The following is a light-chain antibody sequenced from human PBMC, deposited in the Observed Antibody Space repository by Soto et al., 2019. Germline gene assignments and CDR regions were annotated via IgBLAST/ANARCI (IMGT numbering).Light chain of an antibody. J-gene: IGKJ1*01. V-gene: IGKV3-15*01. CDR1: QSVSSN. CDR2: GAS. CDR3: QQYHDWWT. Sequence: EIVMTQSPATLSVSPGERATLSCRASQSVSSNLAWYQQKPGQAPRLLIYGASTRATGIPARFSGSGYGTEFTLNIGSLQSEGFAVYYCQQYHDWWTVGQGTKV.